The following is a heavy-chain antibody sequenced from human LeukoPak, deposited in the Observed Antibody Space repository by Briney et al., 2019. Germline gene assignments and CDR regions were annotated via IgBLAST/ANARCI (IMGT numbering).Heavy chain of an antibody. CDR2: VYYSGST. D-gene: IGHD3-16*01. V-gene: IGHV4-59*11. CDR3: ARVMGDLASLYHMDV. CDR1: GGSISGPY. J-gene: IGHJ6*03. Sequence: SETLSLTCTVSGGSISGPYWSWVRHPPGKGLEWIGDVYYSGSTHQNPSLKSRVTISVDTSKNQFSLKLRSVTAADTAVYYCARVMGDLASLYHMDVWGKGTTVTVSS.